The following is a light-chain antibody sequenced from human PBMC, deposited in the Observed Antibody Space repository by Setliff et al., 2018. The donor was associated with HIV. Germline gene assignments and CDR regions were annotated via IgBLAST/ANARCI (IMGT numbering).Light chain of an antibody. Sequence: QSALTQPPSASGSPGQSVTISCTGTSSDVGGYNFVSWYQQHPGKAPKLLIYEVSRRPLGVSDRFSGSRSGNTASLTVSGLQAEDEADYHCSSYAGGKSVVFGGGTKGTVL. V-gene: IGLV2-8*01. CDR3: SSYAGGKSVV. J-gene: IGLJ2*01. CDR1: SSDVGGYNF. CDR2: EVS.